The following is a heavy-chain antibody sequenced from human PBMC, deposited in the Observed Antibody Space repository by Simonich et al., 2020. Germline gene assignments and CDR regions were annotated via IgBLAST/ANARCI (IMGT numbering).Heavy chain of an antibody. CDR1: GGSISSSSYS. V-gene: IGHV4-39*01. CDR2: IYYSGST. D-gene: IGHD6-6*01. J-gene: IGHJ4*02. CDR3: ARWAYSSSYFDY. Sequence: QLQLQESGPGLVKPSETLSLTCTVSGGSISSSSYSWGWIRQPPGKGLEWIGSIYYSGSTYYNPSLKGRVTISVDTSKNQFSLKLSSVTAADTAVYYCARWAYSSSYFDYWGQGTLVTVSS.